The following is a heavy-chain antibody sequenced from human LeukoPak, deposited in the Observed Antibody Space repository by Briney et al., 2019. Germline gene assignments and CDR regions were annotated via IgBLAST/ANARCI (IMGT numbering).Heavy chain of an antibody. D-gene: IGHD1-1*01. Sequence: GGSLRLSCAASEFTFSSYALTWVRQAPGKGLEWVSSISGSGGSTYYADSVRGRFTISRDNSKSTLYLQMNGLRAEDTAIFYCAKSLFTSATGTGRAFHIWGQGTRVTVSS. J-gene: IGHJ3*02. CDR1: EFTFSSYA. CDR2: ISGSGGST. V-gene: IGHV3-23*01. CDR3: AKSLFTSATGTGRAFHI.